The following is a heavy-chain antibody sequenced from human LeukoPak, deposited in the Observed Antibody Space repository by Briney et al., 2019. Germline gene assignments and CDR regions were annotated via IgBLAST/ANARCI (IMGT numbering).Heavy chain of an antibody. V-gene: IGHV4-4*07. CDR2: IYTSGST. J-gene: IGHJ4*02. CDR1: GGSISSYY. CDR3: ARDSHGNHVSDYFDY. Sequence: PSETLSLTCTVSGGSISSYYWSWIRQPAGKGLEWIGRIYTSGSTNYNPSLKSRVTMSVDTSKNQFSLKLSSVTAADTAVYFCARDSHGNHVSDYFDYWGQGILVTVSS. D-gene: IGHD1-14*01.